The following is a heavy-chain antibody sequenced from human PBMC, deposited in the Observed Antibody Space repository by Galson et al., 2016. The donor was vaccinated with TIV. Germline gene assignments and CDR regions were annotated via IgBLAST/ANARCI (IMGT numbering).Heavy chain of an antibody. D-gene: IGHD1-14*01. V-gene: IGHV1-3*01. CDR3: ARGRVVPRRTDYYYAMAV. J-gene: IGHJ6*02. CDR1: GYTFAFYA. Sequence: SVKVSCKASGYTFAFYAMHWVRQAPGQRLEWLGWFNAGNGNTKYSQKFQGRVTITWDTSASTAYMELSSLRFEDTAVYYCARGRVVPRRTDYYYAMAVWGQGTAVIVSS. CDR2: FNAGNGNT.